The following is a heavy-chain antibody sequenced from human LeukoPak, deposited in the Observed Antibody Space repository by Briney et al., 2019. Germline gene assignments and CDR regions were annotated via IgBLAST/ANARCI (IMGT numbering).Heavy chain of an antibody. Sequence: SVKVSCKASGYTFTSYGISWVRQAPGQGLEWMGGIIPIFGTANYAQKFQGRVTIAADESTSTAYMELSSLRSEDTAVYYCARGYDYGGNSDYWGQGTLVTVSS. V-gene: IGHV1-69*13. CDR3: ARGYDYGGNSDY. D-gene: IGHD4-23*01. CDR2: IIPIFGTA. CDR1: GYTFTSYG. J-gene: IGHJ4*02.